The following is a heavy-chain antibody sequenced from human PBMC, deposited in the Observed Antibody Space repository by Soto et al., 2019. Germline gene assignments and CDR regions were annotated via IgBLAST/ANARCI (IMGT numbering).Heavy chain of an antibody. J-gene: IGHJ4*02. CDR1: GGSIRSGGYY. V-gene: IGHV4-31*03. CDR2: IYYSGST. CDR3: ARSGYSYGPNPLLY. Sequence: TLSLTCTFSGGSIRSGGYYWIWIRQHPGKGLEWIGYIYYSGSTYYNPSLKSRVTISVDTSKNQFSLKLSSVTAADTAVYYCARSGYSYGPNPLLYWGQGTLVTVSS. D-gene: IGHD5-18*01.